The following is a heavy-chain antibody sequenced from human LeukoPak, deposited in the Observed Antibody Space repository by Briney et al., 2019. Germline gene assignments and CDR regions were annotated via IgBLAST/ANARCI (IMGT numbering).Heavy chain of an antibody. CDR2: IKSKINDGTA. CDR1: GFTFSNAW. D-gene: IGHD2-8*01. CDR3: TTVTDGGSDF. J-gene: IGHJ4*02. V-gene: IGHV3-15*01. Sequence: PGESLRLSCAASGFTFSNAWMSWVRQAPGKGLEWVGRIKSKINDGTADYAAPVKGRFTISRDDLKNTLYLQMNSLKTEDTAVYYCTTVTDGGSDFWGQGTLVTVSS.